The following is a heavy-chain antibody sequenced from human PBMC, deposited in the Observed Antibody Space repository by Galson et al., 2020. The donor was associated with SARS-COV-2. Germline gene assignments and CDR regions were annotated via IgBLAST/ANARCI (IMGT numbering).Heavy chain of an antibody. J-gene: IGHJ6*02. Sequence: GESLKISCAAPGFTFSSYAMHWVRQAPGKGLEWVAVISYDGSNKYYADSVKGRFTISRDNSKNTLYLQMNSLRAEDTAVYYCARDQTYYDILTGYCLGGTHVYYYYGMDVWGQGTTVTVSS. CDR3: ARDQTYYDILTGYCLGGTHVYYYYGMDV. D-gene: IGHD3-9*01. CDR2: ISYDGSNK. CDR1: GFTFSSYA. V-gene: IGHV3-30*04.